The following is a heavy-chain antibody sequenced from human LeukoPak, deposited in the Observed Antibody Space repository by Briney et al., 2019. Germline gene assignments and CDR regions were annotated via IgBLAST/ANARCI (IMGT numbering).Heavy chain of an antibody. Sequence: PSETLSLTCTVSGGSISSYYWSWIRQPPGKGLEWIGYIYYSGSTNYNPSLKSRVTISVDTSKSQFSLKLSSVTAADTAVYYCARDGNEDYFDYWGQGTLVTVSS. CDR2: IYYSGST. CDR1: GGSISSYY. D-gene: IGHD4-23*01. J-gene: IGHJ4*02. CDR3: ARDGNEDYFDY. V-gene: IGHV4-59*01.